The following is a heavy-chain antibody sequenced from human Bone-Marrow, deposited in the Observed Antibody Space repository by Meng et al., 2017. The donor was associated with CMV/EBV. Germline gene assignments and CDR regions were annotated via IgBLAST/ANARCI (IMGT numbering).Heavy chain of an antibody. V-gene: IGHV4-39*07. CDR2: IYYSGST. Sequence: SETLSLTCTVSGGSISSSSYYWGWIRHPPGKGLEWIGRIYYSGSTYYNPSLKSRVTISVDTSKNQFSLKLSSVTAADTAVYYCARGGIPPRYFDYWGQGTLVTVSS. CDR3: ARGGIPPRYFDY. CDR1: GGSISSSSYY. J-gene: IGHJ4*02. D-gene: IGHD3-16*01.